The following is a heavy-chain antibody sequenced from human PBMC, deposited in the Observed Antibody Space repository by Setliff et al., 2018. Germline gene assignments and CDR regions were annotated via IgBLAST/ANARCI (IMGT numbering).Heavy chain of an antibody. CDR3: VRELRVIVGVGIQGVFDI. J-gene: IGHJ3*02. CDR1: GFTFSNYA. D-gene: IGHD3-22*01. CDR2: ITSSGRDT. Sequence: GGSLRLSCATSGFTFSNYAMGWVRQAPGKGLEWVSVITSSGRDTYYTDSVKGRFTISRDNSDNTLYLQMNSLRDADTAIYYCVRELRVIVGVGIQGVFDIWGQGTMVTVSS. V-gene: IGHV3-23*01.